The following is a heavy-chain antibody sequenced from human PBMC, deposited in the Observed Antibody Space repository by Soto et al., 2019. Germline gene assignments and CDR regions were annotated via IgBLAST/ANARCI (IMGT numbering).Heavy chain of an antibody. CDR1: GFIFSGYA. V-gene: IGHV3-23*01. CDR3: AKDRGLTGGTPDS. Sequence: QPGGSLRLSCAASGFIFSGYAMNWVRHVPGKGLQWVSSISGSGGMTYYTDSVKGRFTISRDNSKNTVYVQMSSLRDDDTAIYYCAKDRGLTGGTPDSWGQGTMVTVSS. D-gene: IGHD6-13*01. CDR2: ISGSGGMT. J-gene: IGHJ3*02.